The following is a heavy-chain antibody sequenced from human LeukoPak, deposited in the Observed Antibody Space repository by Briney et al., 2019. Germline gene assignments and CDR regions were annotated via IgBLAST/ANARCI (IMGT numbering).Heavy chain of an antibody. Sequence: GESLNISCQGSGSRFTTFWLGWVRQIHGKGLRWMGIIYPGDSDTRYSPSFQGQVTISADKSISTAYLQWSSLKASDTAMYYCAQGTVTTGTQNWGQGTLVTVSS. J-gene: IGHJ1*01. CDR3: AQGTVTTGTQN. CDR1: GSRFTTFW. V-gene: IGHV5-51*03. CDR2: IYPGDSDT. D-gene: IGHD4-17*01.